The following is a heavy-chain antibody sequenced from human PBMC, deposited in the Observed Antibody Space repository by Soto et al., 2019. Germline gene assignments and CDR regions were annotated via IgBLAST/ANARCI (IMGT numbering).Heavy chain of an antibody. V-gene: IGHV4-34*01. CDR2: INHSGST. CDR3: ARGRIAAAAPRDYYYGMDV. J-gene: IGHJ6*02. D-gene: IGHD6-13*01. Sequence: PSETLSLSCAVYGGSFSGYYWSWIRQPPGKGLEWIGEINHSGSTNYNPSLKSRVTISVDTSKNQFSLKLSSVTAADTAVYYCARGRIAAAAPRDYYYGMDVWGQGTTVTVSS. CDR1: GGSFSGYY.